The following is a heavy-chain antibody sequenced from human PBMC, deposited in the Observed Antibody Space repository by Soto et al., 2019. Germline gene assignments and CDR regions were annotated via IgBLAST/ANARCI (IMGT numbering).Heavy chain of an antibody. Sequence: QVQLVESGGGLVQPGGSLRLSCAASGFTFSDYHMSWIRQAPGKGLEWLLYISSSGSTIYYADSVKGRFTISRDNDKSSLYLQMNSLIAEDTAVYYCARGRATAVRHFDCWGQGTLLSVSS. CDR1: GFTFSDYH. CDR2: ISSSGSTI. V-gene: IGHV3-11*01. D-gene: IGHD2-15*01. J-gene: IGHJ4*02. CDR3: ARGRATAVRHFDC.